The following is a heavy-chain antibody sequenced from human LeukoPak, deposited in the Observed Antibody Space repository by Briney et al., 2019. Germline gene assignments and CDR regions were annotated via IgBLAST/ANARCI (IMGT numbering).Heavy chain of an antibody. D-gene: IGHD2-15*01. J-gene: IGHJ4*02. Sequence: GGSLRLSCAASGFTFSSYSMNWVRQAPGKGLEWVSSISSSSSYIYYADSVKGRFTISRDNAKNSLYLQMNSLRAEDTAVYYCARVFMRVVVAATSDYWGQGTLVTVSS. CDR1: GFTFSSYS. CDR2: ISSSSSYI. V-gene: IGHV3-21*01. CDR3: ARVFMRVVVAATSDY.